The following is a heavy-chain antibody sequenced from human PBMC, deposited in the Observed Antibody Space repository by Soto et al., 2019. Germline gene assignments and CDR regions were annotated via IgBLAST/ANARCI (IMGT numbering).Heavy chain of an antibody. CDR2: ISSSGSTI. J-gene: IGHJ6*03. Sequence: QVQLVESGGGLVKPGGSLRLSCAASGFTFSDYYMSWIRQAPGKGLEWVSYISSSGSTIYYADSVKGRFTISRDNAKNSLYLQMNSLRAEDTAVYYCATVRGDDRAGQHYYYYYYMDVWGKGTTVTVSS. CDR3: ATVRGDDRAGQHYYYYYYMDV. D-gene: IGHD3-10*01. V-gene: IGHV3-11*01. CDR1: GFTFSDYY.